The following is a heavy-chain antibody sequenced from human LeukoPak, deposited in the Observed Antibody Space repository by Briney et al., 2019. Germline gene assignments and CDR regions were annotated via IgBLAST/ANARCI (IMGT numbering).Heavy chain of an antibody. J-gene: IGHJ3*02. CDR1: GYTFTSYY. V-gene: IGHV1-46*01. D-gene: IGHD2-2*01. CDR2: INPSGGST. Sequence: ASVKVSCKAFGYTFTSYYLPWVGRAPGQGLEWRGIINPSGGSTSYAQKFQGRVTMTRDTSTSTLYMELSSLRSEDTAVYYCARAVVAPSDAFDIWGQGTMVTVSS. CDR3: ARAVVAPSDAFDI.